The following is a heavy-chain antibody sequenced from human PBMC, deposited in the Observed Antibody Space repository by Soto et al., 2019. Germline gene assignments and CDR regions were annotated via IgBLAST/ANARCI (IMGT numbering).Heavy chain of an antibody. CDR1: GASISSSNW. CDR2: VYHSGST. Sequence: QVQLQESGPGLVKPSGTLSLTCAVSGASISSSNWWTWVRQPPGQGLEWIGEVYHSGSTNYSPSLKSRLTXXVXKXXNLFSLKLTSVTAADTAVYYCAKRRDVYSLRHFDYWGQGTLVIVSS. V-gene: IGHV4-4*02. D-gene: IGHD4-4*01. CDR3: AKRRDVYSLRHFDY. J-gene: IGHJ4*02.